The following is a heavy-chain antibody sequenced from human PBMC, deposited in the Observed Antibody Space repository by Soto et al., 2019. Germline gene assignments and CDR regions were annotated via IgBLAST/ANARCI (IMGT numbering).Heavy chain of an antibody. V-gene: IGHV1-69*13. CDR3: ARKRSTMVRGVTHYYYYGMDV. CDR1: GVTFSRYA. CDR2: IIPIFGTA. Sequence: SVKVSCKASGVTFSRYAISWVRQAPGQGLEWMGGIIPIFGTANYAQKFQGRVTITADESTSTAYMELSSLRSEDTAVYYCARKRSTMVRGVTHYYYYGMDVWGQGTTVTVSS. J-gene: IGHJ6*02. D-gene: IGHD3-10*01.